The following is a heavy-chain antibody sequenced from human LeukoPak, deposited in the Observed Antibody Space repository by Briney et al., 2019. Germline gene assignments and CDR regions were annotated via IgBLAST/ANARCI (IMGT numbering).Heavy chain of an antibody. CDR3: ARGSTYYDSSGQVPFDY. D-gene: IGHD3-22*01. J-gene: IGHJ4*02. V-gene: IGHV3-48*01. CDR2: ISSSSSTI. Sequence: GGSLRLSCAASGFTFSTYSMNWVRQAPGKGLEWVSYISSSSSTIYYADSVKGRFTISRDNAKNSLYLQMSSLRAEDTAVYYCARGSTYYDSSGQVPFDYWGQGTLVTVSS. CDR1: GFTFSTYS.